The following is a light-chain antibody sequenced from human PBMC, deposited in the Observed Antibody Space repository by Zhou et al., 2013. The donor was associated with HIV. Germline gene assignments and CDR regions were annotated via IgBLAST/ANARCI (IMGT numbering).Light chain of an antibody. CDR2: EVS. V-gene: IGLV2-8*01. CDR1: SSDVGGYNY. J-gene: IGLJ2*01. CDR3: GSYAGSSRWI. Sequence: QSALTQPPSASGSPGQSVTISCTGTSSDVGGYNYVSWYQQHPGKAPKLIIYEVSKRPSGVPDRFSGSKSGNTASLTVSGLQAEDEAEYYCGSYAGSSRWIFGEGTKLTVL.